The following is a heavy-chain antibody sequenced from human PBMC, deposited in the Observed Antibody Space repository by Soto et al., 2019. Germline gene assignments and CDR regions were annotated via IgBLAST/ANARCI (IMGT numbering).Heavy chain of an antibody. J-gene: IGHJ6*02. CDR1: GGTFSSYA. CDR2: IIPIFGTA. D-gene: IGHD4-4*01. V-gene: IGHV1-69*01. Sequence: QVQLVQSGAEVKKPGSSVKVSCKASGGTFSSYAISWVRQAPGQGLEWMGGIIPIFGTANYAQKFQGRVTITADESTSTAYMELSSLRSEDTAVHYCARPITVTTSYYYYYGMDVWGQGTTVTVSS. CDR3: ARPITVTTSYYYYYGMDV.